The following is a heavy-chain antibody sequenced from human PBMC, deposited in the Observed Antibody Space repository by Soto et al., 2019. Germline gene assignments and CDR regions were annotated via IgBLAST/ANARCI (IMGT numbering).Heavy chain of an antibody. CDR3: ARRSTYLDGMDV. V-gene: IGHV5-51*01. D-gene: IGHD2-2*01. CDR1: GYTFANSW. CDR2: IYPGDSDT. J-gene: IGHJ6*02. Sequence: GESLKISCKGSGYTFANSWIAWVRQMPGKGPEWLGNIYPGDSDTRYSPSFQGQVTISADKSISTAYLQWSSLKASDTAMYYCARRSTYLDGMDVWGQGTTVTVSS.